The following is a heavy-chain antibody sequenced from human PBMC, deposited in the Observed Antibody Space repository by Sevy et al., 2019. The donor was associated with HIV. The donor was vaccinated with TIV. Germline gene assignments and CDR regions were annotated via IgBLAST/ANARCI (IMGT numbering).Heavy chain of an antibody. CDR3: TTELWCSSTTCPSAFDY. J-gene: IGHJ4*02. CDR2: IKSKTDGGTT. CDR1: GFIFSNAW. Sequence: GGSLRLSCAASGFIFSNAWMSWVRQAPGKGLEWVGRIKSKTDGGTTDYAAPVKGRFTISREDSKNTLYLQMDSLKTEDTALYYCTTELWCSSTTCPSAFDYWGQGTLVTVSS. D-gene: IGHD2-2*01. V-gene: IGHV3-15*01.